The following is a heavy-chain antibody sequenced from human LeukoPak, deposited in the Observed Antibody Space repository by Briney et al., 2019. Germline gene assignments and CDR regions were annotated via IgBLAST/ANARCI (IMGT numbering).Heavy chain of an antibody. D-gene: IGHD6-19*01. CDR3: ARDYLSSGWFVASYDY. V-gene: IGHV3-30*03. J-gene: IGHJ4*02. CDR2: ISRDGSDK. CDR1: GFLFSSYA. Sequence: PGGSLRLSCAASGFLFSSYAMDRVRQSPGKGLEWVAVISRDGSDKYYGESVKGRFNISRDNSKNTVYLEISSLRVEDTAVYYCARDYLSSGWFVASYDYWGRGTLVTVSS.